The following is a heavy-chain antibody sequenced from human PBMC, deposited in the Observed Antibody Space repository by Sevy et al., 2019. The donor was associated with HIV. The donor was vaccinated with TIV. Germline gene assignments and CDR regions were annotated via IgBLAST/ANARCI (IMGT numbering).Heavy chain of an antibody. CDR3: ARDGDKGPYSSSWYGSPDY. J-gene: IGHJ4*02. CDR1: GFTFSSYS. Sequence: GGSLRLSCAASGFTFSSYSMNWVRQAPGKGLEWVSYISSSTIYYADSVKGRFTISRDNAKNSLYLQMNSRRAEDTAVYYCARDGDKGPYSSSWYGSPDYWGQGTLVTVSS. V-gene: IGHV3-48*01. CDR2: ISSSTI. D-gene: IGHD6-13*01.